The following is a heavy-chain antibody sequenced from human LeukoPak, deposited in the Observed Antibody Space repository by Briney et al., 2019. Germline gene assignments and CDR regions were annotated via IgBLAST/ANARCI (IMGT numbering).Heavy chain of an antibody. CDR2: IYNYGRT. V-gene: IGHV3-53*01. D-gene: IGHD3-22*01. Sequence: GGSLRLSFEASGFSVTMNYMSWVRQVPGKGLEWGSVIYNYGRTHYSDSVKGRFTISRDDSKNTLYLQMSGLRADDTAVYYCARSTYYYDPNEIEYGLDVWGQGTAVTVSS. J-gene: IGHJ6*02. CDR3: ARSTYYYDPNEIEYGLDV. CDR1: GFSVTMNY.